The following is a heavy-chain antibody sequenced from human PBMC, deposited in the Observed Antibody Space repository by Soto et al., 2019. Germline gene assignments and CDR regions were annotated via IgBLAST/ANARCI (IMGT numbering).Heavy chain of an antibody. V-gene: IGHV1-69*01. CDR2: IIPILGTA. CDR1: GGTFSSYA. J-gene: IGHJ4*02. CDR3: ARCRGGVSCWTDY. D-gene: IGHD3-16*01. Sequence: QVQLVQSGAEVKKPGSSVKVYCKASGGTFSSYAISWVRQATGQGLEWMGGIIPILGTANNAQKFQGRVTITADEATSTGYMELRSLRSEDTAVYYCARCRGGVSCWTDYWGQGTLVAVSS.